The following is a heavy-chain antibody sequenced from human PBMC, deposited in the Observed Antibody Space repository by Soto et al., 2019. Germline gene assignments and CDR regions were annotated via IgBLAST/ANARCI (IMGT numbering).Heavy chain of an antibody. CDR3: AKEGYDSCWYWGS. J-gene: IGHJ5*02. V-gene: IGHV3-23*01. CDR1: GFTFSGSA. CDR2: ITSSGSEV. D-gene: IGHD6-19*01. Sequence: VQLLESGGGLVQPGGSLRLSCAASGFTFSGSAMTWVRQAPGKWLEYVSSITSSGSEVFHAASVKGRFTMSRDNSKNMLYLQMNSLRAEDTAVYYCAKEGYDSCWYWGSWGQGALVTVSS.